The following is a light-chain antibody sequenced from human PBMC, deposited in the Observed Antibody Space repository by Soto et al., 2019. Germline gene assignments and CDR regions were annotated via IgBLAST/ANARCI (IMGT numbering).Light chain of an antibody. V-gene: IGLV1-40*01. CDR2: VND. J-gene: IGLJ2*01. CDR3: QSYDSSLSVV. Sequence: QPVLTQPPSVSGAPGQRVSISCTGSSSNIGAGYGVHWYQQLPGAAPKLLIYVNDNRPSGVPDRFSGSKSGASASLAITGLRAEDEADYYCQSYDSSLSVVFGGGTKLTVL. CDR1: SSNIGAGYG.